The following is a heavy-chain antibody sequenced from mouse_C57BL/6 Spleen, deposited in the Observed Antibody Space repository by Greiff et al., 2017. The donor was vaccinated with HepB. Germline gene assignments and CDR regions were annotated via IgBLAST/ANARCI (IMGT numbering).Heavy chain of an antibody. CDR2: IDPSDSYT. CDR1: GYTFTSYW. Sequence: VQLQQPGAELVMPGASVKLSCKASGYTFTSYWMHWVKQRPGQGLEWIGEIDPSDSYTNYNQKFKGKSTLTVDKSSSTAYMQRSSLTSEDSAVYYCAGGRGSYAMDYWGQGTSVTVSS. J-gene: IGHJ4*01. V-gene: IGHV1-69*01. CDR3: AGGRGSYAMDY.